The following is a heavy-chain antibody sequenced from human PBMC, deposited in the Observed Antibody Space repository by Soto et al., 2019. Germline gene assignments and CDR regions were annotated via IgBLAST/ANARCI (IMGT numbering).Heavy chain of an antibody. D-gene: IGHD6-19*01. CDR1: GFTFSSYA. CDR2: ISYDGSNK. Sequence: QVQLVESGGGVVQPGRSLRLSCAASGFTFSSYAMHWVRQAPGKGLEWVAVISYDGSNKYYADSVKGRFTISRDNSKITLYLQMNSLRAEDTAVYYCARDPRLYSSGWYFDYWGQGTLVTVSS. V-gene: IGHV3-30-3*01. CDR3: ARDPRLYSSGWYFDY. J-gene: IGHJ4*02.